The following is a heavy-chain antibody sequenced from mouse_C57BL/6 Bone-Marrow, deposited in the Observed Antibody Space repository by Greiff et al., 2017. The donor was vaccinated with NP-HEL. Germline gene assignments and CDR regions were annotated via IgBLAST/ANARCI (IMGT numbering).Heavy chain of an antibody. CDR2: IDPSDSYT. J-gene: IGHJ1*03. V-gene: IGHV1-69*01. CDR1: GYTFTSYW. D-gene: IGHD2-2*01. Sequence: QVQLQQPGAELVMPGASVKLSCKASGYTFTSYWMHWVKQRPGQGLEWIGEIDPSDSYTNYNQKFKGKSTLTVDKSSSTAYMQLSSLTSEDSAVYYCAKERRGVTWYCDVWGTGTTVTVSS. CDR3: AKERRGVTWYCDV.